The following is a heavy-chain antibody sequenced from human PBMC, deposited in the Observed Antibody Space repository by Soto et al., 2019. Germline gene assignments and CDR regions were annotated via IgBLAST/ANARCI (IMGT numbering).Heavy chain of an antibody. J-gene: IGHJ4*02. CDR2: IYYSGST. D-gene: IGHD3-10*01. V-gene: IGHV4-31*03. Sequence: QVQLQESGPGLVKPSQTLSLTRTVSGGSISSGGYYWSWIRQHPGKGLEWIGYIYYSGSTYYNPSLKSRVTISVDTSKNQFSLKLSSVTAADTAVYYCARGVTMVRGVIHTPYFDYWGQGTLVTVSS. CDR3: ARGVTMVRGVIHTPYFDY. CDR1: GGSISSGGYY.